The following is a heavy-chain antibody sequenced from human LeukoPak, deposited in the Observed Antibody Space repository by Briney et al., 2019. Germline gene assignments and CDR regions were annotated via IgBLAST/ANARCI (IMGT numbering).Heavy chain of an antibody. CDR1: GFTFSSYA. V-gene: IGHV3-23*01. D-gene: IGHD3-10*01. Sequence: GGSLRLSCAASGFTFSSYAMSWVRQAPGKGLEWVSAISGSGGSTYYADSVKGRFTISRDNSKNTLYLQMNSLRAEDTAVYYCARALVRGVIWTGYYFDYWGQGTLVTVSS. J-gene: IGHJ4*02. CDR3: ARALVRGVIWTGYYFDY. CDR2: ISGSGGST.